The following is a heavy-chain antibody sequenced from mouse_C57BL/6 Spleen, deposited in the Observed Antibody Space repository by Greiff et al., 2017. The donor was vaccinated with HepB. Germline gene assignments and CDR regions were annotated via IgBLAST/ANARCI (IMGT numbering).Heavy chain of an antibody. D-gene: IGHD2-4*01. CDR1: GYTFTDYY. J-gene: IGHJ2*01. CDR3: ARRSGIYYDYDGDY. CDR2: INPNNGGT. V-gene: IGHV1-26*01. Sequence: EVQLQQSGPELVKPGASVKISCKASGYTFTDYYMNWVKQSHGKSLEWIGDINPNNGGTSYNQKFKGKATLTVDKSSSTAYMELRSLTSEDSAVYYCARRSGIYYDYDGDYWGQGTTLTVSS.